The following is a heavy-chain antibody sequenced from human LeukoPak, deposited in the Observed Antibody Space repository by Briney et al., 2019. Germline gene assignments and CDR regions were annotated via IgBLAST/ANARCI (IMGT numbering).Heavy chain of an antibody. CDR1: GGSVSIGGYS. D-gene: IGHD5-12*01. CDR3: ARGGYSGFDSQYYFDY. Sequence: SQTLSLTCAVSGGSVSIGGYSWSWIRQPPGKGLEWIGYIYHSGGTSYYPSLKSRVTISVDRSKNQFSLKLSSVTAADTAVYYCARGGYSGFDSQYYFDYWGQGTLVTVSS. V-gene: IGHV4-30-2*01. CDR2: IYHSGGT. J-gene: IGHJ4*02.